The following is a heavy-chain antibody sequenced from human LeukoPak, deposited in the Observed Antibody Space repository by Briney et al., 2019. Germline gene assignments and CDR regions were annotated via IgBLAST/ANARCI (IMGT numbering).Heavy chain of an antibody. CDR3: ARDYGGRPNWFDP. D-gene: IGHD4-23*01. V-gene: IGHV1-2*02. Sequence: ASVKVSCKASGYTFTGYYMHWVRQAPGQGLEWMGWINPNSGGTNYAQKFQGRVTMTRDTSISTAYMELSRLRSDDTAVYYCARDYGGRPNWFDPWGQGTLVTVSS. J-gene: IGHJ5*02. CDR1: GYTFTGYY. CDR2: INPNSGGT.